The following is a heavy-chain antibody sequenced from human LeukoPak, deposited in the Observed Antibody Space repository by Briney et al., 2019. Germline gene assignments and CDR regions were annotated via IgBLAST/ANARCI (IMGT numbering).Heavy chain of an antibody. CDR1: GGSFSGYY. V-gene: IGHV4-34*01. J-gene: IGHJ6*03. CDR3: ARQTEKYYYDSSGYYYGSYYYYYYMDV. D-gene: IGHD3-22*01. Sequence: KTSETLSLTCAVYGGSFSGYYWSWIRQPPGKGLEWIGEINHSGSTNYNPPLKSRVTISVDTSKNQFSLKLSSVTAADTAVYYCARQTEKYYYDSSGYYYGSYYYYYYMDVWGKGTTVTISS. CDR2: INHSGST.